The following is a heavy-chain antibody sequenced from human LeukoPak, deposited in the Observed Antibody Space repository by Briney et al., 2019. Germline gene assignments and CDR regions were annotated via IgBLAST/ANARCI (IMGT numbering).Heavy chain of an antibody. V-gene: IGHV4-59*01. CDR1: GGSISTYY. CDR3: ARVGDWNDLVY. Sequence: PSETLSLTCTVSGGSISTYYWSWIRQPPGKGLEWIGYISYTVTTNYNPSLKSRVTISVDTSKNQFSLKLSSVTAADTAVYYCARVGDWNDLVYWGQGTLVIVSS. CDR2: ISYTVTT. D-gene: IGHD1-1*01. J-gene: IGHJ4*02.